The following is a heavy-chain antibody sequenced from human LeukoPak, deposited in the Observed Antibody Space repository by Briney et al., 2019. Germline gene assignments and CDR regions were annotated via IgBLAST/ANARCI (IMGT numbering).Heavy chain of an antibody. D-gene: IGHD1-26*01. J-gene: IGHJ4*02. CDR3: ARHEVGATEYYFDY. Sequence: SETLSLTCTVSGGSINNYYWSWVRQPSGKGLEWIGYIYYSGSTNYNPSLKSRVTISVDTSKNQFSLKLSSVTAADTAVYYCARHEVGATEYYFDYWGQGTLVTVSS. CDR2: IYYSGST. V-gene: IGHV4-59*08. CDR1: GGSINNYY.